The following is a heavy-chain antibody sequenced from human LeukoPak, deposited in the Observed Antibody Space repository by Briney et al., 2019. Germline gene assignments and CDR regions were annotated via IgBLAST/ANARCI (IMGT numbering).Heavy chain of an antibody. Sequence: GGSLRLSCAASGLSFRSYGMHWVRQGPGKGLEWVAAISPDGDNEYYADSVKGRITISRDNSKNTLYLQMNSLRSDDTAVYYCAKDGPHTSSFDYWGQGTLVIVSS. CDR2: ISPDGDNE. CDR1: GLSFRSYG. CDR3: AKDGPHTSSFDY. J-gene: IGHJ4*02. D-gene: IGHD6-13*01. V-gene: IGHV3-30*18.